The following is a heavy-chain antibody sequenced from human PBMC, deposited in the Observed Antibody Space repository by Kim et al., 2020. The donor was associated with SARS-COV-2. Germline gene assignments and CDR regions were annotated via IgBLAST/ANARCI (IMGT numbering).Heavy chain of an antibody. CDR3: ARESYNLFDY. CDR2: ST. V-gene: IGHV4-59*01. D-gene: IGHD1-1*01. J-gene: IGHJ4*02. Sequence: STNYNPSLKSRVTISVDTSKNQFSLKLSSVTAADTAVYYCARESYNLFDYWGQGTLVTVSS.